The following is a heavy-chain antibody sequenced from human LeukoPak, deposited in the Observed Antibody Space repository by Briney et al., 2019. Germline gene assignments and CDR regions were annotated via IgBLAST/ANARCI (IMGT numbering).Heavy chain of an antibody. V-gene: IGHV4-30-4*08. CDR2: IYYSGST. CDR1: GGSISSGDYY. Sequence: PSETLSLTCTVSGGSISSGDYYWSLIRQPPGKGLEWIGYIYYSGSTYYNPSLKSRVTISVDTSKNQFSLKLSSVTATDTAVYYCASFPYDFWSGYSDYYYYMDVWGKGTTVTVSS. CDR3: ASFPYDFWSGYSDYYYYMDV. J-gene: IGHJ6*03. D-gene: IGHD3-3*01.